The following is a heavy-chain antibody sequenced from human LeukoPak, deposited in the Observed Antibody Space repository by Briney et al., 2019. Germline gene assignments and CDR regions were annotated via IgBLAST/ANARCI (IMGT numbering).Heavy chain of an antibody. J-gene: IGHJ4*02. CDR1: GGSISSDY. CDR2: IYYSGSA. Sequence: SETLSLTCTVSGGSISSDYWSWIRQPPGKGLEWIGYIYYSGSANYNPSLKSRVTISVDTSKNQFSLKLSSVTAADTAAYYCARRRVYCSSTSCKTYSFDYWGRGTLVTVSS. D-gene: IGHD2-2*01. V-gene: IGHV4-59*08. CDR3: ARRRVYCSSTSCKTYSFDY.